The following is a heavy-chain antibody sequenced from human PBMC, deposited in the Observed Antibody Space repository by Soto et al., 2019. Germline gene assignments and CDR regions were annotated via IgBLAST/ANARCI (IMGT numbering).Heavy chain of an antibody. V-gene: IGHV1-2*04. D-gene: IGHD5-12*01. J-gene: IGHJ6*02. CDR2: INPNSGGT. CDR3: ARDVGVEMATITSGYYGMDV. Sequence: GASVKVSCKASGYTFTGYYMHWVRQAPGQGLEWMGWINPNSGGTNYAQKFQGWVTMTRDTSISTAYMELSRLRSDDTAVYYCARDVGVEMATITSGYYGMDVWGQGTTVTVSS. CDR1: GYTFTGYY.